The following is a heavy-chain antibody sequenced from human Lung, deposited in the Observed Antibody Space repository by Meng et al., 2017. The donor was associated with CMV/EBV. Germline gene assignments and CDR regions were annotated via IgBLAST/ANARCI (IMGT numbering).Heavy chain of an antibody. Sequence: SVXVSXXASGYTFTGYYMHWVRQAPGQGLEWMGWINPNSGGTNYAQKFQGRVTMTRDTSISTAYMELSRLRSDDTAVYYCARGVRQWLARSWFDPWGQGTLVXVSS. J-gene: IGHJ5*02. CDR1: GYTFTGYY. V-gene: IGHV1-2*02. CDR3: ARGVRQWLARSWFDP. D-gene: IGHD6-19*01. CDR2: INPNSGGT.